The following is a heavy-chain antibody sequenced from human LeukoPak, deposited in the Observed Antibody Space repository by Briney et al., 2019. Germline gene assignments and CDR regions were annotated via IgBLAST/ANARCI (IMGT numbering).Heavy chain of an antibody. D-gene: IGHD6-13*01. J-gene: IGHJ4*02. Sequence: SETLSLTCSVSGDSISSYYWSWIRQPPGKGLEWIGYIYYSGSINYNPSLWSRVTISVDTSKNQFSLKLSSVTAADTAVYYCARIYSSYYFDYWGQGTLVTVSS. CDR3: ARIYSSYYFDY. CDR1: GDSISSYY. CDR2: IYYSGSI. V-gene: IGHV4-59*01.